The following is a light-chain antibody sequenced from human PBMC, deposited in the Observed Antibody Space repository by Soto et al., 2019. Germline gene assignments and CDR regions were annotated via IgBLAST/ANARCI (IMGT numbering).Light chain of an antibody. CDR3: CSYAGSYSWV. J-gene: IGLJ3*02. Sequence: QSALTQPRSVSGSPGQSVTISCTGTSSDVGGYNYVPWYQQQHPGKAPKLMIYDVSQRPSGVPDRFSGSKSGNTASLTISGLQADDDGDYFCCSYAGSYSWVFGGGTKLTVL. CDR2: DVS. V-gene: IGLV2-11*01. CDR1: SSDVGGYNY.